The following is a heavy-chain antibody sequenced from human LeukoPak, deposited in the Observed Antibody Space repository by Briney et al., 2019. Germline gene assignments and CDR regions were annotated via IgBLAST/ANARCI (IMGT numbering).Heavy chain of an antibody. V-gene: IGHV1-58*02. CDR3: AADLTGGSYYYDSSGYQGY. CDR2: IVVGSGNT. J-gene: IGHJ4*02. D-gene: IGHD3-22*01. Sequence: GASVKVSCKASGFTFTSSAMQWVRQARGQRLEWIGWIVVGSGNTNYAQKFQERVTITRDMSTSTAYMELSSLRSEDTAVYYCAADLTGGSYYYDSSGYQGYWGQGTLVTVSS. CDR1: GFTFTSSA.